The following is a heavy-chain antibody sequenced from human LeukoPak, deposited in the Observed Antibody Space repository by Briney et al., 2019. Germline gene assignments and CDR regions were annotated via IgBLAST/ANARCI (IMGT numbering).Heavy chain of an antibody. V-gene: IGHV3-23*01. CDR2: ISGSGGST. Sequence: SGGSLRLSCAASGFTFSSYAMSWVRQAPGKGLEWVSAISGSGGSTYYADSVKGRFTISRDNSKNTLYLQMNSLRAEDTAVYYCASYYDILTGYYSRDAFDIWGQGTMVTVSS. D-gene: IGHD3-9*01. CDR3: ASYYDILTGYYSRDAFDI. J-gene: IGHJ3*02. CDR1: GFTFSSYA.